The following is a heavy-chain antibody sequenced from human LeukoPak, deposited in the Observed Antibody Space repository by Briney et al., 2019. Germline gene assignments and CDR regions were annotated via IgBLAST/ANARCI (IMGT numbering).Heavy chain of an antibody. J-gene: IGHJ4*02. Sequence: GALRLSCAASGFTFSSYGMHWVRQAPGKGLEWVSGISGNGGVTYYADSVKGRFTISRDNSKNTLYLQMSSLRAEDTAVYYCAKSKITMATFDYWGQGTLVTVSS. CDR2: ISGNGGVT. D-gene: IGHD5-24*01. CDR1: GFTFSSYG. V-gene: IGHV3-23*01. CDR3: AKSKITMATFDY.